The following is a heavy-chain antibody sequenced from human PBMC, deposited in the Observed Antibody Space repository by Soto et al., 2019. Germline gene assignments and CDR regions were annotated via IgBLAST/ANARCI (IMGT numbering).Heavy chain of an antibody. D-gene: IGHD3-22*01. CDR1: GYTFTSYG. Sequence: ASVKVSCKASGYTFTSYGIHWVRQAPGQRLEWTGWINAGNGNTKYSEKFQGRVTITRDTSASTAYLELSSLRSEDTAFYYCARDPIDSSAYYHNYYYGMDVLGQGSTVTVS. V-gene: IGHV1-3*01. J-gene: IGHJ6*02. CDR2: INAGNGNT. CDR3: ARDPIDSSAYYHNYYYGMDV.